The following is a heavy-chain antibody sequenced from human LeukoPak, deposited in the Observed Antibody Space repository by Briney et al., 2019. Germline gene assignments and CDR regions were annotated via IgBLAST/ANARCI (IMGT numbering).Heavy chain of an antibody. D-gene: IGHD6-6*01. Sequence: ASVKVSRKASGYTFTGYYMHWVRQAPGQGLEWMGWINSNSGGTNYAQKFQGRVTMTRDTSTTTAYMELNRLRSDDTAVYYCARVRRPEYSSSSYYYYMDVWGKGTTVTVSS. J-gene: IGHJ6*03. CDR1: GYTFTGYY. CDR2: INSNSGGT. V-gene: IGHV1-2*02. CDR3: ARVRRPEYSSSSYYYYMDV.